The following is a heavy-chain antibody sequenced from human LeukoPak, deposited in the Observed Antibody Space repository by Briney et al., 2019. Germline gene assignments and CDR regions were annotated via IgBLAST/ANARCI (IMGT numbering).Heavy chain of an antibody. CDR2: IYYSGST. V-gene: IGHV4-59*01. Sequence: SETLSLTCTVSGGSISSYYWSWIRQPPGKGLEWIGYIYYSGSTSYNPSLKSRVTISVDTSKNQFSLKLSSVTAADTAVYYCANLVSSYGMDVWGQGTTVTVSS. CDR1: GGSISSYY. D-gene: IGHD6-13*01. CDR3: ANLVSSYGMDV. J-gene: IGHJ6*02.